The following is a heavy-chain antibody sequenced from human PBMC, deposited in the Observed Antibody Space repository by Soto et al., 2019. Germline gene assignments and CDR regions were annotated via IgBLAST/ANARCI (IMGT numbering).Heavy chain of an antibody. J-gene: IGHJ4*02. CDR3: AKATYYYDSSGYYGPDY. D-gene: IGHD3-22*01. Sequence: GGSLRLSCAASGFTFSSYAMSWVRQAPGKGLEWVSAISGSGGSTYYADSVKDRFTISRDNSKNTLYLQMNSLRAEDTAVYYCAKATYYYDSSGYYGPDYWGQGTLVTVSS. V-gene: IGHV3-23*01. CDR1: GFTFSSYA. CDR2: ISGSGGST.